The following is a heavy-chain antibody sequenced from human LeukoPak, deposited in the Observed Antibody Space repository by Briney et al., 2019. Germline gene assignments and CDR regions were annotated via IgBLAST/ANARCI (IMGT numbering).Heavy chain of an antibody. CDR2: INPNSGGT. D-gene: IGHD6-6*01. Sequence: ASVKVSCKASGYTFTGYYMHWVRQAPGQGLEWMGWINPNSGGTNYAQKFQGRVTMTRDTSISTAYMELSRLRSDDTAVYYCAGQGLIAARSRNWFDPWGQGTLATVSS. V-gene: IGHV1-2*02. J-gene: IGHJ5*02. CDR1: GYTFTGYY. CDR3: AGQGLIAARSRNWFDP.